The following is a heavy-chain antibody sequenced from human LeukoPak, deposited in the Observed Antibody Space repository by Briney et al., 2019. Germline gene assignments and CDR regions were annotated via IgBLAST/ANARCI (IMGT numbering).Heavy chain of an antibody. CDR1: DFTFNNYA. Sequence: GGSLRLSCAASDFTFNNYAMTRVRQAPGKGLEWVSAISSGGGGIYYADSVKGRFTISRDNSENTLYLQMNTPRAEDTAVYYCAKGGAGLSFDLWGRGTLVTVSS. J-gene: IGHJ2*01. V-gene: IGHV3-23*01. D-gene: IGHD3-10*01. CDR2: ISSGGGGI. CDR3: AKGGAGLSFDL.